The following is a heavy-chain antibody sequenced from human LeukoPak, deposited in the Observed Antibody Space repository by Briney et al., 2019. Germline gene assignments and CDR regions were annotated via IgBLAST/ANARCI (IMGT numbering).Heavy chain of an antibody. J-gene: IGHJ6*02. CDR2: IRSNSSHI. Sequence: PGGSLRLSCAASGFTFINYRMNWVRQAPGKGLEWVSSIRSNSSHILYADSVKGRFTIPRDNAKNSLYLQMNSLRAKDTAVYYCARDKAYDFWSGFYYYGMDVWGQGTTVTVSS. D-gene: IGHD3-3*01. CDR1: GFTFINYR. CDR3: ARDKAYDFWSGFYYYGMDV. V-gene: IGHV3-21*01.